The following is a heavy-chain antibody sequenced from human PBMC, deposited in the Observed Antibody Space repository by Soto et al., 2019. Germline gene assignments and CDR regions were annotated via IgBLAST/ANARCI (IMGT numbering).Heavy chain of an antibody. V-gene: IGHV2-5*02. D-gene: IGHD3-3*01. J-gene: IGHJ4*02. Sequence: QITLNESGPTVVKPAETLTLTCTFSGFSLTTSGVGVGWIRQSPGKAPEGLALIYWDDDKPYSASLKSRLTITKDTTKHQVVLTMASVDPADTATYYCAHRILRTVFGLVTTTAIYFDFWGQGTPVVVSS. CDR1: GFSLTTSGVG. CDR2: IYWDDDK. CDR3: AHRILRTVFGLVTTTAIYFDF.